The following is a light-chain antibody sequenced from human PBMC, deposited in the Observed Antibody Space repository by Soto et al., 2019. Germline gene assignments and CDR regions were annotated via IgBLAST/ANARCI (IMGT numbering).Light chain of an antibody. V-gene: IGLV1-47*01. Sequence: QSVLTQPPSASGTPGQRVTISCSGGSSNIGTNFVSWYQLLPGTAPKLLIFRNISGPQGSLTDSLAPGLAPQPPLAISGLRSEDEADYFCAAWDDNLSALVFGGGTKLTVL. CDR1: SSNIGTNF. J-gene: IGLJ2*01. CDR3: AAWDDNLSALV. CDR2: RN.